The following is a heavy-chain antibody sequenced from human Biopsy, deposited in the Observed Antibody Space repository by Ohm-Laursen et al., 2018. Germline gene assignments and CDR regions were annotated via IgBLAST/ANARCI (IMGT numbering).Heavy chain of an antibody. D-gene: IGHD4/OR15-4a*01. J-gene: IGHJ3*01. CDR1: GGSTNDYF. Sequence: GTLSLTCSVSGGSTNDYFWSWIRQPAGETLEWIGRIYSSGGSSYSPSLKSRISMSMDTSNNQFSLTLTSVTAADTATYFCARGPYGDNAGAFDVWGQGTVVTVSS. V-gene: IGHV4-4*07. CDR3: ARGPYGDNAGAFDV. CDR2: IYSSGGS.